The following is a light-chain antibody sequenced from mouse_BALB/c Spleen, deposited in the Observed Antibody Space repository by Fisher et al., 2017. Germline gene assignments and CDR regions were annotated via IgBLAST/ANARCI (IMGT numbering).Light chain of an antibody. Sequence: IVLTQSPAIMSASPGEKVTMTCSASSSVSYMYWYQQKPRSSPKPWIYLTSNLASGVPARFSGSGSGNSYSLTISSMEGEDAATYYCQQYHSYPYTFGGGTKLEIK. V-gene: IGKV4-61*01. J-gene: IGKJ2*01. CDR2: LTS. CDR1: SSVSY. CDR3: QQYHSYPYT.